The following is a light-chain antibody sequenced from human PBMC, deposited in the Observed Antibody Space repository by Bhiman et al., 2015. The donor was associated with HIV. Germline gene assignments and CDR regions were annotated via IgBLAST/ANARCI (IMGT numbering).Light chain of an antibody. V-gene: IGLV2-23*02. CDR1: SNNIGNYNY. CDR3: SSYAGHNIYV. CDR2: DVS. Sequence: QSALTQPASVSGSPGQSITISCTGTSNNIGNYNYVSWYQHHPGKVPKLMIYDVSQRPSGVSNRFSGSKSGNTASLTISGLQADDEADYYCSSYAGHNIYVFGTGTEVTVL. J-gene: IGLJ1*01.